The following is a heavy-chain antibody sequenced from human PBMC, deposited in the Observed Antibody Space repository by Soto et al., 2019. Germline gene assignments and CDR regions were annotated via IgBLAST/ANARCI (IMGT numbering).Heavy chain of an antibody. CDR3: ATEGGYCSSTSCYVGYYYYYMDV. CDR1: GGSISSSSYY. CDR2: IYYSGST. J-gene: IGHJ6*03. V-gene: IGHV4-39*02. Sequence: QLQLQESGPGLVKPSETLSLTCTVSGGSISSSSYYWGWIRQPPGKGLEWIGSIYYSGSTYYNPSLKSRVTISVGTSNNQFPLKLSSVTAADTAVYYCATEGGYCSSTSCYVGYYYYYMDVWGKGTTVTVSS. D-gene: IGHD2-2*01.